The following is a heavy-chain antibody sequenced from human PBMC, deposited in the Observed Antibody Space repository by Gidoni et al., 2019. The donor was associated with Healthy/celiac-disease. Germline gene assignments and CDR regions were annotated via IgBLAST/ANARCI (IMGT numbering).Heavy chain of an antibody. CDR3: TTDPGSGY. V-gene: IGHV3-15*01. J-gene: IGHJ4*02. Sequence: EVRLVESGGGLVKPGGSLRLSCAACGFTFSNAWMSWVRLAPGKGLEGVGRIKSKTDGWTTDDAAPVKGRFTISRDDSKNTLYLQMNSLKTEDTAVYYCTTDPGSGYWGQGTLVTVSS. CDR2: IKSKTDGWTT. CDR1: GFTFSNAW. D-gene: IGHD3-10*01.